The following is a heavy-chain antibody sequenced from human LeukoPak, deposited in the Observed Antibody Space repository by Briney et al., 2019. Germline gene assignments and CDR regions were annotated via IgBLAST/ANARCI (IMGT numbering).Heavy chain of an antibody. CDR1: GFTFSSYS. Sequence: GGSLRLSCAASGFTFSSYSMNWVRQAPGKGLEWVSSISSSSSYIYYADSVKGRFTISRDNSKNTVELQMSSLRAEDTAVYYCAKDGQNFNAMWDYFDSWGRGTLVTVSS. CDR2: ISSSSSYI. V-gene: IGHV3-21*04. J-gene: IGHJ4*02. D-gene: IGHD1-26*01. CDR3: AKDGQNFNAMWDYFDS.